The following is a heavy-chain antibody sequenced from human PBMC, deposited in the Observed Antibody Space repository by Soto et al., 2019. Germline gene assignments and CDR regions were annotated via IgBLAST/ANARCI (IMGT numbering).Heavy chain of an antibody. CDR1: GFSFISYS. D-gene: IGHD1-7*01. CDR3: ANARWNPFCGLEV. V-gene: IGHV3-23*01. J-gene: IGHJ6*01. CDR2: ISGSCGST. Sequence: WWCXRLSWSSGGFSFISYSSSLFRQAPGKGLEWVSAISGSCGSTYYADSVKGRFTISRDNSKNTLYLQMNSLRAEDKAVYYCANARWNPFCGLEVRGQGPTVT.